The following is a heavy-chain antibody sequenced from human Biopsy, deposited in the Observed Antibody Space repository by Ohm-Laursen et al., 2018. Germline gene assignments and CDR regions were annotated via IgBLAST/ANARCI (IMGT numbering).Heavy chain of an antibody. D-gene: IGHD5/OR15-5a*01. V-gene: IGHV3-33*01. CDR2: IWYDGSNK. CDR1: GFTFSNYG. CDR3: ARDQSGLRGINWYFDL. J-gene: IGHJ2*01. Sequence: SLRLSCAASGFTFSNYGMHWVRQAPGKGLEWVALIWYDGSNKNSEDSVKGRFTVSRDNSKNTLFLQMNNLRAEDTAVYYCARDQSGLRGINWYFDLWGRGTLITVSS.